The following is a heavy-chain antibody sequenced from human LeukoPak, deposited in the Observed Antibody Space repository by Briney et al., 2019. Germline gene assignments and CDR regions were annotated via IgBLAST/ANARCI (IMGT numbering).Heavy chain of an antibody. V-gene: IGHV2-5*02. J-gene: IGHJ4*02. CDR1: GFSLSTSGMK. D-gene: IGHD3-22*01. CDR2: IYWDDDK. Sequence: SGPTLGHPTQTLTLTCTFSGFSLSTSGMKVGWVRQPPVKALEWLALIYWDDDKRYSPSLKRRLTITKDTSKNQVVLTMTNMDPVDTATYYCAHNLGSYYNYWGQGTLVTVSS. CDR3: AHNLGSYYNY.